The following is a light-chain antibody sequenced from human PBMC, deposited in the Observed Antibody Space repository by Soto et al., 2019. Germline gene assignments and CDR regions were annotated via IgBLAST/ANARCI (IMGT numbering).Light chain of an antibody. CDR1: QGIATG. Sequence: LTHSPTSRSACNRCTVTITCRASQGIATGLAWYQQKPGAPPRLLIYDASILQRGVPSRFSGSGSGTHFILSISYMQPEDFANYYCQQFNSLFGQGSRLEIK. CDR3: QQFNSL. CDR2: DAS. J-gene: IGKJ5*01. V-gene: IGKV1-13*02.